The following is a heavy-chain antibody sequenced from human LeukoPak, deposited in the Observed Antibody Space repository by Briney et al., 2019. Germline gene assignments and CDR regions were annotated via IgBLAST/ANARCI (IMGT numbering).Heavy chain of an antibody. D-gene: IGHD3-10*01. CDR1: GYSFTGYD. J-gene: IGHJ4*02. CDR2: MNPNRGNT. CDR3: ARGSIAAMVRGEGFDY. V-gene: IGHV1-8*01. Sequence: GASVKVSCKASGYSFTGYDISWVRQATGQGLEWMGWMNPNRGNTGYAQKFQGRVTWTRNTSISTAYMELSSLRSEDSAVYYCARGSIAAMVRGEGFDYWGQGTQVTVSS.